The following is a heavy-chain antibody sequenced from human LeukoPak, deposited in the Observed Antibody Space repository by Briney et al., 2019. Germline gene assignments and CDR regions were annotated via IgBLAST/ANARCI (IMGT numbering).Heavy chain of an antibody. CDR1: GHTFMDYY. V-gene: IGHV1-2*02. CDR3: ATEGRRDAFDV. Sequence: ASVKVSCHTSGHTFMDYYIHWVRQAPGQGLEWMGRITPNSGDTNYAQKFQGRVTMTRDTSSTTAFMELSRLTSDDTAVYYCATEGRRDAFDVWGQGTMVTVSS. J-gene: IGHJ3*01. CDR2: ITPNSGDT.